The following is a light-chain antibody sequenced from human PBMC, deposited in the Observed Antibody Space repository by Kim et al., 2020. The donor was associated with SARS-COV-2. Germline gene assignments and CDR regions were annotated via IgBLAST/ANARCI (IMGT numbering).Light chain of an antibody. CDR3: QQYSNYPLT. V-gene: IGKV1-5*03. Sequence: ASVGDRVTITCRASQSIVVWLAWYQQKPGKAPKLVIYKASSLESGVPSRFSGSGSGTEFTLTISSLHPDDIGTYFCQQYSNYPLTFGGGTKVDIK. CDR1: QSIVVW. J-gene: IGKJ4*01. CDR2: KAS.